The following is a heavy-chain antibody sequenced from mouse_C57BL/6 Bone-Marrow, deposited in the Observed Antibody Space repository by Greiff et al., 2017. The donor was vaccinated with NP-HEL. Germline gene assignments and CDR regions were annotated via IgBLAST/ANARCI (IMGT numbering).Heavy chain of an antibody. D-gene: IGHD1-1*01. J-gene: IGHJ4*01. CDR3: ASFYYGSSDAMDY. V-gene: IGHV1-54*01. Sequence: QVQLKESGAELVRPGTSVKVSCKASGYAFTNYLIEWVKQRPGQGLEWIGVINPGSGGTNYNEKFKGKATLTADKSSRTAYMQLSSLTSEDSAVYFCASFYYGSSDAMDYWGQGTSVTVSS. CDR1: GYAFTNYL. CDR2: INPGSGGT.